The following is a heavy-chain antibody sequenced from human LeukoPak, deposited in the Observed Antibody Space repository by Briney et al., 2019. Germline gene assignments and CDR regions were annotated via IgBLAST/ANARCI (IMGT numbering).Heavy chain of an antibody. CDR3: AREYGGFDY. CDR1: GFSFSSYW. Sequence: GGSLRLSCAASGFSFSSYWMSWVRQAPGKGLEWVSSISTSSSYIDYADSVKGRFTISRDNAKNSLYLQMNSLRAEDTAVYYCAREYGGFDYWGQGTLVTVSS. V-gene: IGHV3-21*01. D-gene: IGHD4-23*01. CDR2: ISTSSSYI. J-gene: IGHJ4*02.